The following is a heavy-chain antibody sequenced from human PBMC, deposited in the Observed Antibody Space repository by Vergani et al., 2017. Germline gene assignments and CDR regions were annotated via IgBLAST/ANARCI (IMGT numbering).Heavy chain of an antibody. J-gene: IGHJ6*02. CDR3: ARVMDRDEASTGYRLEGMDI. CDR1: GGSFNTYY. D-gene: IGHD3-9*01. Sequence: QVQLEESGPGLVKPSETLSLTCTVSGGSFNTYYWSWVRQSPGTGLEWMGYIYSTGSTNYNPSLTSRVTMSVDTSTNQFSLKVRSVTAADTAVYFCARVMDRDEASTGYRLEGMDIWGQGTTVTISS. V-gene: IGHV4-59*13. CDR2: IYSTGST.